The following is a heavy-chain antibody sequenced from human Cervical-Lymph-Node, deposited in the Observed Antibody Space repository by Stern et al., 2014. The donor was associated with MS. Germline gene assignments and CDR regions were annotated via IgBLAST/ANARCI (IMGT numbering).Heavy chain of an antibody. CDR3: TKDRLFCSGGGCYGMDV. CDR1: GFTLRSYG. V-gene: IGHV3-30*18. CDR2: ISNDGNEK. Sequence: EQLVESGGGVVQPGRSLRLSCAASGFTLRSYGMHWVRQAPGKGLEWVAVISNDGNEKYYADSVKGRFTISRDNSKNTVYLQMNSLRTEDTAVYYCTKDRLFCSGGGCYGMDVWGQGTTVTVSS. J-gene: IGHJ6*02. D-gene: IGHD2-15*01.